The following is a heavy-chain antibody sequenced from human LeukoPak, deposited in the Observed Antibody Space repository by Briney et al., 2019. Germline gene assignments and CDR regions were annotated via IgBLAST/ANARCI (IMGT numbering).Heavy chain of an antibody. V-gene: IGHV3-30*18. CDR3: AKEQFDY. J-gene: IGHJ4*02. CDR2: ISYDGSNK. Sequence: GGSLRLSCAASGFTFSSYGMHWVRQAPGKGLEWVAVISYDGSNKYYADSVKGRFTISRDNSKNTLYLQMNSLRAEDTAVYYRAKEQFDYWGQGTLVTVSS. CDR1: GFTFSSYG.